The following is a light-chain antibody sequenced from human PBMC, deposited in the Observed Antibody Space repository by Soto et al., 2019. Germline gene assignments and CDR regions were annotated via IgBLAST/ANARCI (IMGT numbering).Light chain of an antibody. CDR3: QSFDSSLTGWV. Sequence: QPVLTQPPSVSGAPGQRVTISCTGSSSNIGAGYDVHWYQQLPGTAPTLLISANTDRPSGVPDRFSGSKSGTSASLAITGLQTEDEADYYCQSFDSSLTGWVFGGGTKVPS. CDR1: SSNIGAGYD. V-gene: IGLV1-40*01. CDR2: ANT. J-gene: IGLJ3*02.